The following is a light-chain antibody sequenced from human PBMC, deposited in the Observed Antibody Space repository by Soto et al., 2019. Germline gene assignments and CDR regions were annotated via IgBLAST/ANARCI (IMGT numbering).Light chain of an antibody. CDR1: SSDVGAYKT. V-gene: IGLV2-14*01. CDR2: EVN. J-gene: IGLJ1*01. Sequence: QSALTQPASVSGSPGQSITISCTGTSSDVGAYKTVSWYQQHPGKAPKFMIYEVNNRPSGVPNRFSGSRSGNTASLTISGIQAEDEADYYCTSNTINGTVFGTGTKVTVL. CDR3: TSNTINGTV.